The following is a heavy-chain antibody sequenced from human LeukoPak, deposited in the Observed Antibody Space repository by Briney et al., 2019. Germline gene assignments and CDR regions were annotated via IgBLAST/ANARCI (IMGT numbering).Heavy chain of an antibody. D-gene: IGHD3-16*01. J-gene: IGHJ5*01. V-gene: IGHV3-66*03. CDR2: IRDSGAT. Sequence: GGSLRLSCAGSGFSVSNYSMNWVRQAPGKGLEWVSLIRDSGATFYADFVKGRFTISRDNSKNTIYLQMNRLRVEDTAVHFCARDRAVTQVWVEFDSWGQGTQVTVSS. CDR1: GFSVSNYS. CDR3: ARDRAVTQVWVEFDS.